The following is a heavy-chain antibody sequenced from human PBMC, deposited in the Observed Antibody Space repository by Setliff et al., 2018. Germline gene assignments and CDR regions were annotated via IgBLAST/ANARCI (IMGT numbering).Heavy chain of an antibody. Sequence: SETLSLTCTVSGGSMNSGSYYWSFLRQPAGKGLAWIGQIYTSWSTNYNPSLKSRVTMSVDTYKNQFSLKLSSVTAADTAVYDCARMSGFLYMDVWGKGTTVTVSS. J-gene: IGHJ6*03. CDR2: IYTSWST. CDR3: ARMSGFLYMDV. V-gene: IGHV4-61*09. CDR1: GGSMNSGSYY. D-gene: IGHD3-3*01.